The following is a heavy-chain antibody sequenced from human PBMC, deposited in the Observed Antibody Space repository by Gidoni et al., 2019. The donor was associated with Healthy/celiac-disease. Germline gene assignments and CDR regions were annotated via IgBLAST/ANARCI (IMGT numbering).Heavy chain of an antibody. CDR1: GYTFTSYG. J-gene: IGHJ6*02. D-gene: IGHD3-3*01. CDR3: ARGGGFWSGYYIASYYYGMDV. V-gene: IGHV1-18*04. CDR2: ISAYNGNT. Sequence: QVQLVQSGAEVKKPGASVKVSCKASGYTFTSYGNSWVRQAPGQGLEWMGWISAYNGNTNYAQKLQGRVTMTTDTSTSTAYMELRSLRSDDTAVYYCARGGGFWSGYYIASYYYGMDVWGQGTTVTVSS.